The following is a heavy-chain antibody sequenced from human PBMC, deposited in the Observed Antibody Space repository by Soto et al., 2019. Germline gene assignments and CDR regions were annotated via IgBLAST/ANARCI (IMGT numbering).Heavy chain of an antibody. Sequence: QVQLQESGPGLVKPSQTLSLTCIVSGDSLNTGDYYWTWFRQHPGKGLEFIGYTYYSDSTYYNPTLKSRVAISEEKSKNQFSLKLSSVTAADTALYYCGRRRGNGYDESWGQGTLVTVSS. D-gene: IGHD5-18*01. CDR1: GDSLNTGDYY. V-gene: IGHV4-31*03. CDR3: GRRRGNGYDES. CDR2: TYYSDST. J-gene: IGHJ5*02.